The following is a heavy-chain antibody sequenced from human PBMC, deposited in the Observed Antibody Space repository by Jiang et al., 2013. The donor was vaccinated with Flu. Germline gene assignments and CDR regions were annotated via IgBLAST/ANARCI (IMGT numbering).Heavy chain of an antibody. Sequence: SGPGLVKPSETLSLTCSVFGGSFFSYYWSWVRQPPGKGLEWIGYTSFSGTTNYNPSLKSRVTVSLDTSKNQFSMSLSSVTAADTAVYYCAGLYYDFWSDYYADPFDVWGQGTMVAVSS. CDR2: TSFSGTT. V-gene: IGHV4-59*08. J-gene: IGHJ3*01. D-gene: IGHD3-3*01. CDR1: GGSFFSYY. CDR3: AGLYYDFWSDYYADPFDV.